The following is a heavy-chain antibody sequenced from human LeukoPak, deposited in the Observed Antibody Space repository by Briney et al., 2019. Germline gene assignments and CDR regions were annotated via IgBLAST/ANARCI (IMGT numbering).Heavy chain of an antibody. V-gene: IGHV4-34*01. CDR2: INHSGST. J-gene: IGHJ4*02. D-gene: IGHD3-22*01. CDR1: GGSFSGYY. CDR3: AREPSPYYYDSSGYLDY. Sequence: SETLSLTCAVYGGSFSGYYWSWIRQPPGKGLEWIGEINHSGSTNYNPSLKSRVTISVDTSKNQFSLKLSSVTAVDTAVYYCAREPSPYYYDSSGYLDYWGQGTLVTVSS.